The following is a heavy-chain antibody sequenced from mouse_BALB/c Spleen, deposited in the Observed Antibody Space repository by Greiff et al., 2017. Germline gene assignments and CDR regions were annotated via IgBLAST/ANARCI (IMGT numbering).Heavy chain of an antibody. Sequence: VQLHQSGAELVRPGTSVKVSCKASGYAFTNYLIEWVKQRPGQGLEWIGVINPGSGGTNYNEKFKGKATLTADKSSSTAYMQLSSLTSDDSAVYFCARDGYGFAYWGQGTLVTVSA. CDR1: GYAFTNYL. CDR2: INPGSGGT. J-gene: IGHJ3*01. V-gene: IGHV1-54*01. D-gene: IGHD2-2*01. CDR3: ARDGYGFAY.